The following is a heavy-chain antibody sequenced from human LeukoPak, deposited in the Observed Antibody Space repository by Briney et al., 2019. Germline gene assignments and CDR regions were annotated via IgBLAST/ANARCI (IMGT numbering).Heavy chain of an antibody. CDR2: IYYSGST. D-gene: IGHD6-19*01. V-gene: IGHV4-59*01. Sequence: PSETLSLTCTVSGGSISSYYWSWIRQPPGKGLEWIGYIYYSGSTNYNPSLKSRVTISVDTSKNQFSLKLSSETAADTAVYYCARERGEEYSSGWYKRNYFDNWGQGTRVTVSS. CDR3: ARERGEEYSSGWYKRNYFDN. CDR1: GGSISSYY. J-gene: IGHJ4*02.